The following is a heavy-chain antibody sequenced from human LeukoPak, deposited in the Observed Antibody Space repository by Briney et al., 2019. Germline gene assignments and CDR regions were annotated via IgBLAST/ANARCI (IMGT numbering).Heavy chain of an antibody. Sequence: GASVKVSCKASGYTFTSYDINWVRQATGQGLEWMGWMNPNSGNTGYAQKFQGRVTITRNTSISTAYMELSSLRSEDTAVYYCARFSVDGSGSIKGSDYWGQGTLVTVSS. CDR1: GYTFTSYD. D-gene: IGHD3-10*01. CDR2: MNPNSGNT. J-gene: IGHJ4*02. V-gene: IGHV1-8*03. CDR3: ARFSVDGSGSIKGSDY.